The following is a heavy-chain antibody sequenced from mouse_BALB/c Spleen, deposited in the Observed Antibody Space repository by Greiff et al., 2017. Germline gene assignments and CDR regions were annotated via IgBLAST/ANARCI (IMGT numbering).Heavy chain of an antibody. V-gene: IGHV1-67*01. CDR3: ARSDWDRFDD. J-gene: IGHJ2*01. CDR2: ISTYYGNT. Sequence: VQLQQSGPELVRPGVSVKISCKGSGYTFTDYAMHWVKQSHAKSLEWIGVISTYYGNTNYNQKFKGKATMTVDKSSSTAYMELARLTSEDSAIYYCARSDWDRFDDWGQGTTLTVSS. D-gene: IGHD4-1*01. CDR1: GYTFTDYA.